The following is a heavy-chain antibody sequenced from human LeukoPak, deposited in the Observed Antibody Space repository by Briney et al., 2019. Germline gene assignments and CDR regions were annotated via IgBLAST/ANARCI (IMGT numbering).Heavy chain of an antibody. Sequence: GGSLRLSCAASGFSFSSYSMNWVRQAPRKGLEWVSSISSSSSYIYYADSVKGRFPMTRDNANNSLYLQMTSLRAEDTAVYYCARDHGGSSWYNPTGWFDPWGQGTLVTVSS. V-gene: IGHV3-21*01. D-gene: IGHD6-13*01. CDR2: ISSSSSYI. J-gene: IGHJ5*02. CDR1: GFSFSSYS. CDR3: ARDHGGSSWYNPTGWFDP.